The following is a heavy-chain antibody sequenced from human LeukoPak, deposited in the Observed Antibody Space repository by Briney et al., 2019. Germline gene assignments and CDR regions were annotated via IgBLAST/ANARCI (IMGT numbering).Heavy chain of an antibody. J-gene: IGHJ4*02. D-gene: IGHD6-13*01. CDR3: ARDSSSWFDY. V-gene: IGHV4-30-2*01. CDR2: IYYSGST. Sequence: SQTLSLTCAVSGGSISSGGYSWSWLRQPPGKGLEWIGYIYYSGSTYYNPSLKSRVTISLDRSKNQFSLKLSSVTAADTAVYYCARDSSSWFDYWGQGTLVTVSS. CDR1: GGSISSGGYS.